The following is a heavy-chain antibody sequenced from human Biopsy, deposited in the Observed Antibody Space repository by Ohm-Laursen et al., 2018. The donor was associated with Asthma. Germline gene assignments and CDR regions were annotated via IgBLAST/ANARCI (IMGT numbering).Heavy chain of an antibody. V-gene: IGHV6-1*01. CDR2: TYYRIKRHN. Sequence: QTLSLTCAISGDSVSSNSATWDWIRQSPSRGLEWLGRTYYRIKRHNDYAVSVKSRMTINPTTSKNHFSLQLKSATPEDTAVYYCARGTGFGNSRYYLHCWGPGTLVTVSS. CDR1: GDSVSSNSAT. CDR3: ARGTGFGNSRYYLHC. J-gene: IGHJ4*02. D-gene: IGHD4-23*01.